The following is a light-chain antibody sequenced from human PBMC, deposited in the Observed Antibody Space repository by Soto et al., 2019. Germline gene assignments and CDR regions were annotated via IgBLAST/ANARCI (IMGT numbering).Light chain of an antibody. CDR3: CSYAGVSTFV. CDR1: SSDVGSYDL. J-gene: IGLJ1*01. CDR2: EVT. Sequence: QSVLTQPASVSGSPGQSITISCTGTSSDVGSYDLVSWYQQHPGKAPRLIIYEVTKRPSGVSNRFSGSKSGSTASLTFSGLQAEDEADYCCCSYAGVSTFVFGTGTKVTVL. V-gene: IGLV2-23*02.